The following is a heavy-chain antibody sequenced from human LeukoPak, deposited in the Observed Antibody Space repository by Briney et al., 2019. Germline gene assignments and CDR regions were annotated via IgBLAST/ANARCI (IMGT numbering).Heavy chain of an antibody. V-gene: IGHV3-66*02. CDR3: AAYSSSWYEYYFDY. D-gene: IGHD6-13*01. Sequence: HPGGSLRLSCAASGFTVCSNYMSWVRQAPGKGLEWVSVIYSGGSTYYADSVKGRFTISRDNSKNTLYLQMNSLRAEDTAVYYCAAYSSSWYEYYFDYWGQGTLVTVSS. CDR2: IYSGGST. J-gene: IGHJ4*02. CDR1: GFTVCSNY.